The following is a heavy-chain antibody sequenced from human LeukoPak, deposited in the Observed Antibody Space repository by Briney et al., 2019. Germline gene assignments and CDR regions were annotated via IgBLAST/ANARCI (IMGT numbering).Heavy chain of an antibody. V-gene: IGHV4-61*02. Sequence: KSSQTLSLTCTVSGGSISSGSYYWSWIRQPAGKGLEWIGRISTSGSTHYNPSLKRRVTISVDTSKNQFSLKLSSVTAADTAVYYCARDDPYYYYYMDVWGKGTTVTVSS. J-gene: IGHJ6*03. CDR1: GGSISSGSYY. CDR3: ARDDPYYYYYMDV. CDR2: ISTSGST.